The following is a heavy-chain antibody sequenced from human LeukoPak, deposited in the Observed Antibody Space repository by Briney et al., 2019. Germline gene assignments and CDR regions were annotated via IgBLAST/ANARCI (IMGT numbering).Heavy chain of an antibody. Sequence: GGSLRLSCAASEFTFSSYNMNWVRQAPGKGLEWVSYISSSSSTIYYADSVKGRFTISRDNAKNSLYLQMNSLRAEDTAVYYCARDRIEQQRTLGRSSNYYYYYYMDVWGKGTTVTVSS. CDR3: ARDRIEQQRTLGRSSNYYYYYYMDV. D-gene: IGHD6-13*01. CDR2: ISSSSSTI. V-gene: IGHV3-48*01. J-gene: IGHJ6*03. CDR1: EFTFSSYN.